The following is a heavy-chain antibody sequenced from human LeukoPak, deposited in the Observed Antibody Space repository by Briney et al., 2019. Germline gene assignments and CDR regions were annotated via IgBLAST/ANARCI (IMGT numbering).Heavy chain of an antibody. J-gene: IGHJ4*02. V-gene: IGHV3-33*01. CDR1: GFTFRSYG. CDR3: ARLSGASHRSFDY. Sequence: GGSLRLSCAASGFTFRSYGMHWVRQAPGKGLEWVAVIWNDGSNKYYADSVKGRFTISRDNSKNTLFLQMNSLRAEDTAVYYCARLSGASHRSFDYWGQGPLVTVSS. D-gene: IGHD6-25*01. CDR2: IWNDGSNK.